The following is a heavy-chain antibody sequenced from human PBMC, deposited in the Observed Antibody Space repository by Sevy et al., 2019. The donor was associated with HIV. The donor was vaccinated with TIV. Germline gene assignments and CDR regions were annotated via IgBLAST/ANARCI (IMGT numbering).Heavy chain of an antibody. J-gene: IGHJ6*02. D-gene: IGHD1-1*01. CDR3: ARRGIQLRGSDYFYYGLDV. V-gene: IGHV5-51*01. CDR1: GYSFSTYW. CDR2: IFPGDSDT. Sequence: GESLKISCKGSGYSFSTYWIAWVRQMPGKGLELIGLIFPGDSDTRYSPSFQVQVTISADKSIRTSYLQWNSRKASDTATYYCARRGIQLRGSDYFYYGLDVWGQGTTVTVSS.